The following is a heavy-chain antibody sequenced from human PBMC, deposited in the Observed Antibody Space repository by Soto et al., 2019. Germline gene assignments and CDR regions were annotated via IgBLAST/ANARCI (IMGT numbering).Heavy chain of an antibody. CDR2: ISWNSGSI. Sequence: DVQLVESGGGLVQPGRSLRLSCAASGFTFDDYAMHWVRQAPGKGLEWVSGISWNSGSIGYADSVKGRFTISRDNAKNSLYLQMNSLRAEDTALYYCAQDIGDFWSGYDYYWGQGTLVTVSS. V-gene: IGHV3-9*01. D-gene: IGHD3-3*01. CDR3: AQDIGDFWSGYDYY. CDR1: GFTFDDYA. J-gene: IGHJ4*02.